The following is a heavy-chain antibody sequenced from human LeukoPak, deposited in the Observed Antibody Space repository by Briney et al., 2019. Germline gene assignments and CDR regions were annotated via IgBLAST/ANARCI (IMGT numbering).Heavy chain of an antibody. J-gene: IGHJ4*02. CDR3: ASGGDYYGSGAN. Sequence: ASVKVSCKASGYTVTSYYMHWVRQAPGQGLEWMGILNPSGGSTSYAQKFQGRATLTRATSTSTVYMELSSLRSEDTAVYYCASGGDYYGSGANWGQGTLVTVSS. V-gene: IGHV1-46*01. D-gene: IGHD3-10*01. CDR2: LNPSGGST. CDR1: GYTVTSYY.